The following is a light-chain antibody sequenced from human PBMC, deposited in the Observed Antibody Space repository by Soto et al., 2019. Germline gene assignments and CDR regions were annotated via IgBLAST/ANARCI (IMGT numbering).Light chain of an antibody. CDR1: QSVSSY. Sequence: EIALTQSPATLSLSPGERATLSCRASQSVSSYLAWYQQKPGQAPTLLIYDASKRATAIPARFSGSGSGTDFTLTISSLEPEDFAVYYCQQRSVWPPITFGQGTRLEIK. J-gene: IGKJ5*01. V-gene: IGKV3-11*01. CDR2: DAS. CDR3: QQRSVWPPIT.